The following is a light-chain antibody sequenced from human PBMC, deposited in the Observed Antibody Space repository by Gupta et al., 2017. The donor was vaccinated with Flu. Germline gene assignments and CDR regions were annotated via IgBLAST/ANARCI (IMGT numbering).Light chain of an antibody. CDR1: QSVSSN. CDR3: QQYKNWPLT. J-gene: IGKJ4*01. V-gene: IGKV3-15*01. Sequence: VMTQSLATLSVSPGERATLSCRASQSVSSNLAWYQQRPGQAPRLLIHGASTRATGIPSRFSGRGSGTEFTLTIASLQSEDFAVYYCQQYKNWPLTFGGGTKVEI. CDR2: GAS.